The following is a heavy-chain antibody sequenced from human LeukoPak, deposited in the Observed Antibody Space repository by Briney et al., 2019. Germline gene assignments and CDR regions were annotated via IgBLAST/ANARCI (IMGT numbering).Heavy chain of an antibody. J-gene: IGHJ5*02. Sequence: GGSLRLSCAASGFTFRGYSMNWVRQAPGQGLEWISYISNAVSTTYYADSVKGRFTISRDNANNSLFLKMSRLRVEDTAMYYCVREDSSGYAWGQGTLVTVSP. CDR2: ISNAVSTT. V-gene: IGHV3-48*01. D-gene: IGHD3-9*01. CDR3: VREDSSGYA. CDR1: GFTFRGYS.